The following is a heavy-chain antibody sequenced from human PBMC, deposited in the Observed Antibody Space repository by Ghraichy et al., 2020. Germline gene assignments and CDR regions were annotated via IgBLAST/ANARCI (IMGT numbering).Heavy chain of an antibody. V-gene: IGHV3-23*01. Sequence: GGSLRLSCAASGFTFSSYAMSWVRQAPGKGLEWVSAISGSGGSTYYADSVKGRFTISRDNSKNTLYLQMNSLRAEDTAVYYCAKDLGNWGQPPWFDPWGQGTLVTVSS. J-gene: IGHJ5*02. CDR1: GFTFSSYA. CDR2: ISGSGGST. D-gene: IGHD7-27*01. CDR3: AKDLGNWGQPPWFDP.